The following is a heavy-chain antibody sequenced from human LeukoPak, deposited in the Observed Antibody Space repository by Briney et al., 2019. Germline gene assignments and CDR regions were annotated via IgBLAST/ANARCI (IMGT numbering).Heavy chain of an antibody. J-gene: IGHJ4*02. CDR1: GFSLSNARV. CDR2: INHSGST. D-gene: IGHD2-21*02. CDR3: ATYYRGGWYYLDY. V-gene: IGHV4-39*07. Sequence: SGPVLVKPTETLTLTCTVSGFSLSNARVGVSWIRQPPGKGLEWIGEINHSGSTNYNPSLKSRVTISVDTSKNQFSLKLSSVTAADTAVYYCATYYRGGWYYLDYWGQGTLVTVSS.